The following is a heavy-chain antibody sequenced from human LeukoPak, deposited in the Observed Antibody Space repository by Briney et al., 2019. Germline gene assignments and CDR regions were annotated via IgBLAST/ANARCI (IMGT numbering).Heavy chain of an antibody. CDR3: ARDSAVPAAQLDH. V-gene: IGHV3-33*08. CDR1: GFTFSTYG. D-gene: IGHD2-2*01. J-gene: IGHJ4*02. Sequence: GGSLRLSCAASGFTFSTYGMHWVRQAPGKGLEWVAVISYDGSSKDYADSVEGRFTISRDNSKNTLYLQMNSLRVEDTAVYYCARDSAVPAAQLDHWGQGTLVTVSS. CDR2: ISYDGSSK.